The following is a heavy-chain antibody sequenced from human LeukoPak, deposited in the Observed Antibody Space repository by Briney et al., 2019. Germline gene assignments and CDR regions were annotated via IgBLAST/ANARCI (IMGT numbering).Heavy chain of an antibody. CDR2: IYYGGST. Sequence: SETLSLTCTASGGSLRSYYWTWIRQPPGKALEWIGYIYYGGSTNYNSSLKSRVTISLDTSKNQFSLKLSSVTAADTAVYYCARRLGVADAFDIWGQGTMVTVSS. J-gene: IGHJ3*02. D-gene: IGHD2-15*01. CDR3: ARRLGVADAFDI. V-gene: IGHV4-59*08. CDR1: GGSLRSYY.